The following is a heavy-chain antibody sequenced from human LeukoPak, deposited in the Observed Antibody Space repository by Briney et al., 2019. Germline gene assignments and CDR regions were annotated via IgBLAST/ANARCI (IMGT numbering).Heavy chain of an antibody. Sequence: PSETLSLTCTVSGGSISSGGYYWSWIRQHPGKGLEWIGYIYYSGSTNYNPSLKSRVTISVDTSKNQFSLKLSSVTAADTAVYYCARLYCSGGSCIKRANRPARFDPWGQGTLVTVSS. CDR1: GGSISSGGYY. D-gene: IGHD2-15*01. J-gene: IGHJ5*02. V-gene: IGHV4-31*03. CDR2: IYYSGST. CDR3: ARLYCSGGSCIKRANRPARFDP.